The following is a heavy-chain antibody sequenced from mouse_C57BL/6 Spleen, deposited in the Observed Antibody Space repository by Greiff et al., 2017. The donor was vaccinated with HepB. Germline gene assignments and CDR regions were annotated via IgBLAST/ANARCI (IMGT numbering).Heavy chain of an antibody. CDR2: IDPSDSYT. Sequence: VQLQQPGAELVKPGASVKLSCKASGYTFTSYWMQWVKQRPGQGLEWIGEIDPSDSYTNYNQKFKGKATLTVDTSSSTAYMQLSSLTSEDSAVYYCARGGGKLYAMDYWGQGTSVTVSS. CDR1: GYTFTSYW. D-gene: IGHD1-1*02. V-gene: IGHV1-50*01. CDR3: ARGGGKLYAMDY. J-gene: IGHJ4*01.